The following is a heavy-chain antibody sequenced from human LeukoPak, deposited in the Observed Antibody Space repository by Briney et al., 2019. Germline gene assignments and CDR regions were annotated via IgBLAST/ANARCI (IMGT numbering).Heavy chain of an antibody. D-gene: IGHD1-26*01. CDR1: GFTFSAYS. Sequence: PGGSLRLSCAASGFTFSAYSINWVRQAPGRGLEWVSSISSSGTYIYYADSVKGRFTISRDNAKNSLSLQMNSLRAEDTAMYYCARDFRYSGSYHHWFDPWGQGTLVTVSS. CDR3: ARDFRYSGSYHHWFDP. CDR2: ISSSGTYI. V-gene: IGHV3-21*01. J-gene: IGHJ5*02.